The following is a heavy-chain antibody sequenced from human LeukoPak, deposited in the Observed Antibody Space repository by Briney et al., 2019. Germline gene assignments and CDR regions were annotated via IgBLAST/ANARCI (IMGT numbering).Heavy chain of an antibody. D-gene: IGHD3-16*01. CDR2: ISAYNGNT. J-gene: IGHJ4*02. Sequence: ASVKVSFKASGYTFTSYGISWVRQAPGQGLEWMGWISAYNGNTNYAQKLQGRVTMTTDTSTSTAYMELRSLRSDDTAVYYCAKGLSTLVWGGFDYWGQGSLVTVSS. V-gene: IGHV1-18*01. CDR3: AKGLSTLVWGGFDY. CDR1: GYTFTSYG.